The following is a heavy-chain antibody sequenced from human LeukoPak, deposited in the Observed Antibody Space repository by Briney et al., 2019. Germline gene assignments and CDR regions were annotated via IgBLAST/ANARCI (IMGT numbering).Heavy chain of an antibody. Sequence: PGGSLRLSCAASGFTFSSYAMSWVRQAPGKGLEWVSAISGSGGSTCYADSVKGRFTISRDNSKNTLYLQMNSLRAEDTAVYYCAKVRNYYDSSGYPPYFDYWGQGTLVTVSS. J-gene: IGHJ4*02. V-gene: IGHV3-23*01. CDR3: AKVRNYYDSSGYPPYFDY. CDR1: GFTFSSYA. D-gene: IGHD3-22*01. CDR2: ISGSGGST.